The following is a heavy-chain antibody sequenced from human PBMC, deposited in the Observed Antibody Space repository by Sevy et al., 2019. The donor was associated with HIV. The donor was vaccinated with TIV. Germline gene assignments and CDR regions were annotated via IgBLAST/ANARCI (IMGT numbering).Heavy chain of an antibody. Sequence: GGCLRLSCAASGFTFDDYAMHWVRQAPGKGLEWVSGISWNSGSIGYADSVKGRFTISRDNAKNSLYLQMNSLRAEDMALYYCAKARVPYYYDSSGYDAFDIWGQGTMVTVSS. CDR2: ISWNSGSI. V-gene: IGHV3-9*03. CDR1: GFTFDDYA. D-gene: IGHD3-22*01. CDR3: AKARVPYYYDSSGYDAFDI. J-gene: IGHJ3*02.